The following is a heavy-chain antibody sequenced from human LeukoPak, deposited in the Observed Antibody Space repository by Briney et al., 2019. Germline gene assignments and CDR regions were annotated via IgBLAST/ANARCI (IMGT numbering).Heavy chain of an antibody. CDR1: GGSISSYY. CDR3: ARTLNYYGSGSYLGY. CDR2: IYYSGST. Sequence: SETLSLTCTVSGGSISSYYWSWIRQPPGKGLEWIGYIYYSGSTNYNPSLKSRVTISVDTSKNQFSLKLSSVTAADTAVYYCARTLNYYGSGSYLGYWGQGTLVTVSS. V-gene: IGHV4-59*08. D-gene: IGHD3-10*01. J-gene: IGHJ4*02.